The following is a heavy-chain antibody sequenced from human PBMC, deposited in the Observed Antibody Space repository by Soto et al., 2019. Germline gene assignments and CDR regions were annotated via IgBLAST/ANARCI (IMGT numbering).Heavy chain of an antibody. CDR1: GYTFTSYG. Sequence: QVHLVQSGAEVKKPGASVKVSCKASGYTFTSYGITWVRQAPGQGLEWMGWISAHNGNTDYAQKLQGRVIVTRDTSTSTAYMELRSLRSNDTAVYYCARGRYGDYWGQGALVTGSS. CDR2: ISAHNGNT. V-gene: IGHV1-18*01. J-gene: IGHJ4*02. D-gene: IGHD1-1*01. CDR3: ARGRYGDY.